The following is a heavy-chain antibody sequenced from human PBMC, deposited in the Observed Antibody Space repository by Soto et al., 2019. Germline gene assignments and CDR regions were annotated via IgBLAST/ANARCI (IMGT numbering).Heavy chain of an antibody. Sequence: EVQLVESGGGLVQPGGSLRLSCAASGFTFSSYWMTWVRQAPGKGLEWVANIKQYGSEKYYVDSVQGRFTMSRDNAKNSLYLQMDSLRAEDPAVYYCATRPSSSGWYCWGQGNLVPVSS. CDR3: ATRPSSSGWYC. CDR2: IKQYGSEK. J-gene: IGHJ4*02. D-gene: IGHD6-13*01. V-gene: IGHV3-7*02. CDR1: GFTFSSYW.